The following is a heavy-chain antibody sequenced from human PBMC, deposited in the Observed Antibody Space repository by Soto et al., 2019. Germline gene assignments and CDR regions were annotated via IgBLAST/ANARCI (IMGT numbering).Heavy chain of an antibody. J-gene: IGHJ6*02. D-gene: IGHD3-3*01. CDR3: ARDRITIIGVVINYYTGMDV. V-gene: IGHV3-48*03. CDR2: ISRSGTI. Sequence: EGQLVESGGGLVQPGGSLRLSCEASGFTFSNYEMNWVRQAPGKGLEWVSYISRSGTIYYADSVKGRFTISRDNAKNSLYLQMNSLRAEDRAVYYCARDRITIIGVVINYYTGMDVWGHGTTVTVSS. CDR1: GFTFSNYE.